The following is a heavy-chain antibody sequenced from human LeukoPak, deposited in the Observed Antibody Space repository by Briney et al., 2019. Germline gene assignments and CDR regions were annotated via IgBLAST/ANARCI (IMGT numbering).Heavy chain of an antibody. V-gene: IGHV3-23*01. CDR2: LTGSGVVT. CDR3: AKGTIPTTECWFDL. CDR1: GFTFSKSA. D-gene: IGHD1-26*01. Sequence: GGSLRLSCAASGFTFSKSAMTWIRQAPGKGLGWVAGLTGSGVVTYHSDAVKGWFIISRGNSKDTLYLQMNSLREDDTAIYFCAKGTIPTTECWFDLWGQGNLVSVSS. J-gene: IGHJ5*02.